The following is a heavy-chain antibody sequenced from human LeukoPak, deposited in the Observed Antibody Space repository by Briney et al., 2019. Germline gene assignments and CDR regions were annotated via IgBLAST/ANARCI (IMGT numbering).Heavy chain of an antibody. Sequence: SETLSLTCTVPGGSIRNNYWSWIRQPPGKGLEWIGYISYSGSSNYNPSLKSRATISLDTSKSQFSLKLSSVTAADTAVYYCARQIWGTTNFLLPDYWGQGTLVTASS. CDR3: ARQIWGTTNFLLPDY. D-gene: IGHD1-7*01. J-gene: IGHJ4*02. V-gene: IGHV4-59*08. CDR1: GGSIRNNY. CDR2: ISYSGSS.